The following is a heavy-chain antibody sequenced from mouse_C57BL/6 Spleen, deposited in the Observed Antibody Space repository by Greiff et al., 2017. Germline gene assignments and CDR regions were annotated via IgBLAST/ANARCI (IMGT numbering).Heavy chain of an antibody. D-gene: IGHD3-3*01. V-gene: IGHV1-18*01. Sequence: VQLQQSGPELVKPGASVKIPCKASGYTFTDYNMDWVKQSHGKSLEWIGDINPNNGGTIYNQKFKGKATLTVDKSSSTAYMELRSLTSEDTAVYYCASARTLRDWYFDVWGTGTTVTVSS. CDR2: INPNNGGT. CDR3: ASARTLRDWYFDV. J-gene: IGHJ1*03. CDR1: GYTFTDYN.